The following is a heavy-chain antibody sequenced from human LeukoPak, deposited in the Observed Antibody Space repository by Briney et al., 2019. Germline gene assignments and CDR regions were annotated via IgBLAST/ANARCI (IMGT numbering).Heavy chain of an antibody. D-gene: IGHD5-18*01. CDR2: MKQDGSEI. CDR1: GFTFSRYW. V-gene: IGHV3-7*01. Sequence: SGGSLRLSCAASGFTFSRYWMSWVRQAPGKGLEWVANMKQDGSEIYYVDSVKGRFTISRDNAENSLYLQMNSLRAEDTAVYYCARESTYNYGYELDYWGQGTLVTVSS. J-gene: IGHJ4*02. CDR3: ARESTYNYGYELDY.